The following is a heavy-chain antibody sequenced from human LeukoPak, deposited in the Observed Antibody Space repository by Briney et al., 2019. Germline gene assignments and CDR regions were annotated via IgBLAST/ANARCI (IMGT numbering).Heavy chain of an antibody. Sequence: GGSLRLSCAASGFIFNNYAMTWVRQAPGKGLEWVSAISGGGSTYYADSVKGRFTISRDNPKNALYLQMNSLRAEDTAVYYCAKSRWETYAVRAFDIWGQGTMVTVSS. D-gene: IGHD1-26*01. J-gene: IGHJ3*02. CDR1: GFIFNNYA. CDR2: ISGGGST. CDR3: AKSRWETYAVRAFDI. V-gene: IGHV3-23*01.